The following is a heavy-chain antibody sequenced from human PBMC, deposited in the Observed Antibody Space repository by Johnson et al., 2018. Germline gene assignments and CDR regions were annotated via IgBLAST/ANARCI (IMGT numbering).Heavy chain of an antibody. CDR2: ISYDGSNK. V-gene: IGHV3-30*18. D-gene: IGHD2-2*01. CDR3: AKDLRYCSSTSCSYYYYGMDV. Sequence: QVQLQESGGGVVQXGRSLRLSCAASGFTFSSYGMHWVRQAPGKGLEWVAVISYDGSNKYYADSVKGRFTISRDNSKNTLYLQMNSLRAEDTAVYYCAKDLRYCSSTSCSYYYYGMDVWGQGTTVTVSS. CDR1: GFTFSSYG. J-gene: IGHJ6*02.